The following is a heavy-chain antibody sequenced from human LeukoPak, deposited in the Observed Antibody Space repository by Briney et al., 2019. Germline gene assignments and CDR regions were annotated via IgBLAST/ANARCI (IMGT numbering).Heavy chain of an antibody. CDR2: IYYSGST. J-gene: IGHJ3*02. V-gene: IGHV4-59*08. D-gene: IGHD2-2*01. Sequence: SETLSLTCTVSGGSISGYYWSWIRQPPGKGLEWIGYIYYSGSTNYNPSLKSRVTISVDTSKNQFSLKLSSVTAADTAVYYCARHRRVPAALGAFDIWGQGTMVTVSS. CDR1: GGSISGYY. CDR3: ARHRRVPAALGAFDI.